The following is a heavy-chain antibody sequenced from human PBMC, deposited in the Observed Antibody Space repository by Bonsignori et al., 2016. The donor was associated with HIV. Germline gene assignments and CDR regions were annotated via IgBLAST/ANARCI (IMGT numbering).Heavy chain of an antibody. J-gene: IGHJ5*02. CDR2: IFHSGST. V-gene: IGHV4-38-2*01. CDR3: ARMSRLTGGPGWFDP. Sequence: WIRQPPGKGLEWIGSIFHSGSTYNNPSLKSRVTISVDTSKNQFSLKLSSVTVADTAVYYCARMSRLTGGPGWFDPWGQGTLVTVSS. D-gene: IGHD3-16*01.